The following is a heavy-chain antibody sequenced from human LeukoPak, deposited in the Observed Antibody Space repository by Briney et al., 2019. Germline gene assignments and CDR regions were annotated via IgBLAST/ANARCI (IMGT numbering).Heavy chain of an antibody. J-gene: IGHJ4*02. V-gene: IGHV1-24*01. CDR2: FDPEDGET. CDR1: GYTLTELS. CDR3: AHNPTHYDILTGYSAHFDY. Sequence: ASVKVSCKVSGYTLTELSMHWVRQAPGKGLEWMGGFDPEDGETIYAQKFQGRVTMTEDTSTDTAYMELSSLRSEDTAVYYCAHNPTHYDILTGYSAHFDYWGQGTLVTVSS. D-gene: IGHD3-9*01.